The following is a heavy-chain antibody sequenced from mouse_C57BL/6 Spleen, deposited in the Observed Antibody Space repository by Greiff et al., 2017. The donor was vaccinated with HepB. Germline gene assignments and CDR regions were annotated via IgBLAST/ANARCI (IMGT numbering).Heavy chain of an antibody. J-gene: IGHJ2*01. V-gene: IGHV1-26*01. CDR1: GYTFTDYY. CDR3: ARKDYYGSSPPFDY. Sequence: VQLQQSGPELVKPGASVKISCKASGYTFTDYYMNWVKQSHGKSLEWIGDINPNNGGTSYNQKFKGKATLTVDKSSSTAYMELRSLTSEDTAVYYCARKDYYGSSPPFDYWGQGTTLTVSS. D-gene: IGHD1-1*01. CDR2: INPNNGGT.